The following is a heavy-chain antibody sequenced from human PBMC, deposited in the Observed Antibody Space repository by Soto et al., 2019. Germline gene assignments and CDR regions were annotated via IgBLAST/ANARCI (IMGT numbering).Heavy chain of an antibody. CDR1: GFTFSDYY. CDR3: AREIKTTAIKYYYYGMDV. V-gene: IGHV3-11*06. Sequence: GGSLRLSCAASGFTFSDYYMTWLRQAPGKGPECISYISFGSSFTNYADSVEGRFTISRDNAKNTLYLQMNSLRAEDTAVYYCAREIKTTAIKYYYYGMDVWRQGTTVTVSS. J-gene: IGHJ6*02. CDR2: ISFGSSFT. D-gene: IGHD4-4*01.